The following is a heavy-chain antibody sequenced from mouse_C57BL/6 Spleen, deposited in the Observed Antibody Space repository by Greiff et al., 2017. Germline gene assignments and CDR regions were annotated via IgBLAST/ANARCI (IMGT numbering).Heavy chain of an antibody. CDR2: IDPNSGGT. D-gene: IGHD4-1*01. Sequence: QVQLQQPGAELVKPGASVKLSCKASGYTFTSSWMHWVNQRLGRGLEWIGRIDPNSGGTKYNEKFTSKVTLTVDNPSSTAYMQLSSLTSEDSAVYYCATGTVAYWGQGTLVTVSA. J-gene: IGHJ3*01. CDR3: ATGTVAY. CDR1: GYTFTSSW. V-gene: IGHV1-72*01.